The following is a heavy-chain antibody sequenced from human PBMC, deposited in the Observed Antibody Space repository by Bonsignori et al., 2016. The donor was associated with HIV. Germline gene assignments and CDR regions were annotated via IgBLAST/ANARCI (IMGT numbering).Heavy chain of an antibody. CDR2: VYGGGIT. V-gene: IGHV3-53*01. D-gene: IGHD2-8*01. J-gene: IGHJ3*02. Sequence: WIRQPPGKGLEWVATVYGGGITYYARSVKGRFTISRDNSKTTLFLQMNNLRAGDTALYYCARGYCSNGVCQSPAFDIWGQGTMVTVSS. CDR3: ARGYCSNGVCQSPAFDI.